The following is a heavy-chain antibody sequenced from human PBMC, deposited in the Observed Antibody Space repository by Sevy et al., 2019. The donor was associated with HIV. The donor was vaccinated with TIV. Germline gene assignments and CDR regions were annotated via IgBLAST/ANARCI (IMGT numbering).Heavy chain of an antibody. V-gene: IGHV1-46*01. CDR3: ARDLGEIVGSDRAVVY. Sequence: ASVKVSCKTSGYTFTNYYVHWVRQAPGQGLEWMGGINPGDGSTKYAQTFQGRVTVTRDTSTSAVYMELTSLRADDTAVYYCARDLGEIVGSDRAVVYWGQGTLVTVSS. J-gene: IGHJ4*02. CDR1: GYTFTNYY. CDR2: INPGDGST. D-gene: IGHD3-10*01.